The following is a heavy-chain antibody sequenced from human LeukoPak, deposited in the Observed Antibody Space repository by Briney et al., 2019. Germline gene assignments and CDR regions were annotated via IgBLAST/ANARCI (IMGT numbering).Heavy chain of an antibody. CDR3: ARDRDGYCSGGSCYIAWIHDY. V-gene: IGHV3-7*01. CDR2: IKQDGSEK. D-gene: IGHD2-15*01. J-gene: IGHJ4*02. Sequence: GGSLRLACVASGYTFSSLWMSWVRQAPGKGLEWVANIKQDGSEKYYVDSVKGRFTISRDNAKNSLYLQMNSLRAEDTAVYYCARDRDGYCSGGSCYIAWIHDYWGQGTLVTVSS. CDR1: GYTFSSLW.